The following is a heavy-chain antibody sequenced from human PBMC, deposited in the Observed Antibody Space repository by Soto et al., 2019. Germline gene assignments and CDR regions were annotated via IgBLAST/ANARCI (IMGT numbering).Heavy chain of an antibody. CDR3: ARDIRGYSRAFDY. Sequence: SETLSLTCTVSGDSVSSDNYYWTWIRQPPGKGLEWIGHIYSSGSTNYNPSLKSRVTISLDTSTNQFSLKLTSVTAADTAVYYCARDIRGYSRAFDYWGQGALVTVSS. CDR2: IYSSGST. J-gene: IGHJ4*02. V-gene: IGHV4-61*01. CDR1: GDSVSSDNYY. D-gene: IGHD5-18*01.